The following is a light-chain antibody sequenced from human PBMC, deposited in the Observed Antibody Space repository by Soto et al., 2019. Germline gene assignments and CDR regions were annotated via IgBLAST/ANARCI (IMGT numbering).Light chain of an antibody. J-gene: IGKJ4*01. CDR3: QQYNPSLT. CDR1: QSVRIN. CDR2: GAS. V-gene: IGKV3-15*01. Sequence: EIVMTQSPATLAVSPGERATLSCRASQSVRINVAWYQQKNGQAPRLLVYGASTRASGIPDRFSGSGSGTEFTLTVSRLEPEDFAVYFCQQYNPSLTFGGGTKVDIK.